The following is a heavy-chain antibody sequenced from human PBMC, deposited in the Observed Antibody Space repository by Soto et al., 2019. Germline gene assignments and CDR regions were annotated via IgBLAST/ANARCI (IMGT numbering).Heavy chain of an antibody. CDR3: ARVISSRAEYFDY. J-gene: IGHJ4*02. D-gene: IGHD2-2*01. V-gene: IGHV4-4*02. CDR2: ISHTGTT. CDR1: GDSISGSQW. Sequence: PSETLSLTCAVSGDSISGSQWWSWVRLPPGKGLEWIGEISHTGTTNYNPSLKSRVTMSVDKPKNQFSLNLTSVTAADTAVYYCARVISSRAEYFDYWGQGTVVTVSS.